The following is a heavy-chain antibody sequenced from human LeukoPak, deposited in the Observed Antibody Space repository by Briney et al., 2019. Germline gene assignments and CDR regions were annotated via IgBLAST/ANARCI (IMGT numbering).Heavy chain of an antibody. Sequence: ASVKVSCKTSVYTFTGYHVHWVRQAPGQRREWRGRLNANSGDTKYAQKFQGRVTMTSDTSIGTDYMELTSLISDDTAIYYCARDPYDGNYYFDYWGQGNLVTVAS. CDR2: LNANSGDT. D-gene: IGHD3-3*01. V-gene: IGHV1-2*02. CDR3: ARDPYDGNYYFDY. J-gene: IGHJ4*02. CDR1: VYTFTGYH.